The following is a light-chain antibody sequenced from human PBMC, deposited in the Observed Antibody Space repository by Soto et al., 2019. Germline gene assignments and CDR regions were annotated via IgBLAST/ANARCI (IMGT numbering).Light chain of an antibody. CDR1: QDINNY. Sequence: DIQMTQSPSSLSASVGDRVTITCQASQDINNYLNWYQQKPGKAPKLLIYDAANLETGVPSKFSATGSRKDFTFTISSLQPEDVAKYYCQQYDSVPLTFGRGTKLEI. CDR2: DAA. V-gene: IGKV1-33*01. CDR3: QQYDSVPLT. J-gene: IGKJ2*01.